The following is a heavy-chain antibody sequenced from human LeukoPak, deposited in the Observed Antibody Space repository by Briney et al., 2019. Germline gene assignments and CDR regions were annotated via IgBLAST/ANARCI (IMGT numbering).Heavy chain of an antibody. V-gene: IGHV4-34*01. Sequence: PSETLSLTCAVYGGSFSGYYWSWIRQPPGKGLEWIGEINHSGSTNYNPSLKSRVTISVDTSKNQFSLKLSSVTAADTAVYYCARGGGGMAPQFVDYWGQGTLVTVSS. CDR3: ARGGGGMAPQFVDY. J-gene: IGHJ4*02. CDR1: GGSFSGYY. D-gene: IGHD3-16*01. CDR2: INHSGST.